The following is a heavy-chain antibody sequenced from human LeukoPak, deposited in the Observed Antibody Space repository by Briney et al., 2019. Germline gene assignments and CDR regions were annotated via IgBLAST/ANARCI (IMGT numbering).Heavy chain of an antibody. Sequence: PGGSLILSCVASGLTLDYYAMHWVRQAPGKGLEWVAGFSLDTDRIDYADSVKGRFTVSRDNAKNSLYLQMNSLRPEDTAVYYCGKDITPGGMDVWGQGTTVTVSS. CDR3: GKDITPGGMDV. J-gene: IGHJ6*02. CDR1: GLTLDYYA. CDR2: FSLDTDRI. V-gene: IGHV3-9*01.